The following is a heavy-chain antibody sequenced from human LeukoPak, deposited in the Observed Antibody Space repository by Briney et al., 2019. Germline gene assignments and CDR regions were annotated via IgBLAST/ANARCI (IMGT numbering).Heavy chain of an antibody. D-gene: IGHD3-22*01. Sequence: ASVKVSCKASGYTFTIYYMHWVRQAPGQGLEWMGIINPSGGSTSYAQKFQGRVTMTRDTSTSTVYMELSSLRSEDTAVYYCARDRGGDYDSSGYYDGLGAFDIWGQGTMVTVSS. CDR3: ARDRGGDYDSSGYYDGLGAFDI. CDR1: GYTFTIYY. V-gene: IGHV1-46*01. CDR2: INPSGGST. J-gene: IGHJ3*02.